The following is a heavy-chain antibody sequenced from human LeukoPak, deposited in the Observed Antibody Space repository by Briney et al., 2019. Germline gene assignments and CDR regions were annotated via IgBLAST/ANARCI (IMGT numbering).Heavy chain of an antibody. CDR2: IWHDGSNK. Sequence: PGGSLRLSCAASGFTFNTYGIHWVRQAPGKGLEWVAVIWHDGSNKYYAESVKGRFTISRDNSKNTLYLQMNSLRDEDTAVSYCARGGQLWFSDGFDIWGQGTMVTVSS. J-gene: IGHJ3*02. D-gene: IGHD5-18*01. V-gene: IGHV3-33*01. CDR3: ARGGQLWFSDGFDI. CDR1: GFTFNTYG.